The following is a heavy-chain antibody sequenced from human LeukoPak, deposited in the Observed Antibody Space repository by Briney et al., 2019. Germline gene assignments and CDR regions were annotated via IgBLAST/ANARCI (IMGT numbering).Heavy chain of an antibody. J-gene: IGHJ4*02. V-gene: IGHV3-7*01. CDR2: IKQDGSEK. D-gene: IGHD7-27*01. CDR1: GFTSSNYW. CDR3: AKPSIRGEDYFDY. Sequence: GGSLRLSCAASGFTSSNYWRSWVRQAPGKGLEWVANIKQDGSEKYYVDSVKGRFTISRDNAKNSLYLQMNSLRAEDTAIYYCAKPSIRGEDYFDYWGQGTLVTVSS.